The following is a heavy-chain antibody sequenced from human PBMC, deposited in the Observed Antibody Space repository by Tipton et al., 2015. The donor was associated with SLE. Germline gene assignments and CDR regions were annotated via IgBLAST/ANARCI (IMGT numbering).Heavy chain of an antibody. D-gene: IGHD3-9*01. Sequence: TLSLTCAVYGGSFSGYYWSWIRQPPGKGLEWIGEINHSGSTNYNPSLKSRVTISVDTSKNQFSLKLSSVTAADTAVYYCARKDNDILTGYRPGDAFDIWGQGTMVTVSS. J-gene: IGHJ3*02. CDR3: ARKDNDILTGYRPGDAFDI. CDR2: INHSGST. CDR1: GGSFSGYY. V-gene: IGHV4-34*01.